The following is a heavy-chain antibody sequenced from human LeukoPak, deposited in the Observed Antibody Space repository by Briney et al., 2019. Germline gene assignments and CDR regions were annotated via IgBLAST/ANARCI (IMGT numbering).Heavy chain of an antibody. CDR2: ISAYNGNT. Sequence: ASVKVSCKASGYTSTSYGISWVRQAPGQGLEWMGWISAYNGNTNYAQKFQGRVTMTTDTSTSTAYMELRSLRSDDTAVYYCARAAAGEWFDPWGQGTLVTVSS. D-gene: IGHD6-13*01. CDR1: GYTSTSYG. CDR3: ARAAAGEWFDP. J-gene: IGHJ5*02. V-gene: IGHV1-18*01.